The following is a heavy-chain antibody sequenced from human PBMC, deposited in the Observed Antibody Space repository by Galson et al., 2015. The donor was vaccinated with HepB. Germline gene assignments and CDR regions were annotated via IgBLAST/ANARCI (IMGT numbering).Heavy chain of an antibody. J-gene: IGHJ3*01. D-gene: IGHD1-26*01. CDR1: GDSISSSYW. CDR2: IYQSVKT. Sequence: ETLSLTCGVSGDSISSSYWWTWVRQPPGKGLEWIGEIYQSVKTTYSPSLKSRVTISVDKSKNQFSLNLNSVTAADTAVYYCVRNGGVGDVSTHAFDVWGRGTMVTVSS. V-gene: IGHV4-4*02. CDR3: VRNGGVGDVSTHAFDV.